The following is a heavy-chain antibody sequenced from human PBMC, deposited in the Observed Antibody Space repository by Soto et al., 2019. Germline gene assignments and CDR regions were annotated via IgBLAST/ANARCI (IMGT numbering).Heavy chain of an antibody. CDR3: ARHDYSDRAFDL. CDR1: GGSVGSGAYY. D-gene: IGHD3-22*01. J-gene: IGHJ3*01. CDR2: IQYSGDT. V-gene: IGHV4-61*08. Sequence: SETLSLTCIVSGGSVGSGAYYWSWIRQPPGNALEWIGYIQYSGDTNYNSSLKSRVTISVDMSRNRFSLKLTSVTAADTAFYYCARHDYSDRAFDLWGQGTMVTVS.